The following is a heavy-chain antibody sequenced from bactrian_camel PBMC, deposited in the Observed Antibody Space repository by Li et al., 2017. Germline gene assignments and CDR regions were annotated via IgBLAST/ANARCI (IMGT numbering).Heavy chain of an antibody. CDR3: AARWAYEDRWNFAGIYDY. V-gene: IGHV3S53*01. Sequence: HVQLVESGGGSVQAGGSLSLSCAASGVFYHSSCMAWFRQAPGKERERVARIDSDGSTKVADFAKGRFTVSRESAANTLYLQMNSLTPEETAMYYCAARWAYEDRWNFAGIYDYWGQGTQVTVS. CDR1: GVFYHSSC. CDR2: IDSDGST. J-gene: IGHJ4*01. D-gene: IGHD4*01.